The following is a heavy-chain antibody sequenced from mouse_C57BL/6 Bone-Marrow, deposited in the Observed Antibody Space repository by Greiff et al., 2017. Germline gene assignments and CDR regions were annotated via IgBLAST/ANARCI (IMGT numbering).Heavy chain of an antibody. Sequence: VQRVESGAELARPGASVKLSCKASGYTFTSYGISWVKQRTGQGLEWIGEIYPRSGNNYYNEKFKGKATLTADKSSSTEYMELRSLTSEDSAVYFGARYDGYWYFDVWGTGTTVTVSS. J-gene: IGHJ1*03. CDR3: ARYDGYWYFDV. V-gene: IGHV1-81*01. CDR2: IYPRSGNN. CDR1: GYTFTSYG. D-gene: IGHD2-3*01.